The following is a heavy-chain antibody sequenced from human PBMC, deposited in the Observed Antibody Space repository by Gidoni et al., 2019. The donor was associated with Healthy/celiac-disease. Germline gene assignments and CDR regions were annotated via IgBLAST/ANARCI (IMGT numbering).Heavy chain of an antibody. D-gene: IGHD3-22*01. CDR2: IKSKTDGGTT. Sequence: EVQLVESGGGLVTPGGSLRLPCSTSGFTFRHARIGWVRQAPGKGLEWVGRIKSKTDGGTTDYAAPVKGRFTISRDDSKNTLYLQMNSLKTEDTAVYYCTTGYYDSSGYYYFVSIDYWGQGTLVTVSS. J-gene: IGHJ4*02. CDR1: GFTFRHAR. V-gene: IGHV3-15*01. CDR3: TTGYYDSSGYYYFVSIDY.